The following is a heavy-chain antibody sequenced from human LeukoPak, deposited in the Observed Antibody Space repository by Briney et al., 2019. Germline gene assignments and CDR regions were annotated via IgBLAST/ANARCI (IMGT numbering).Heavy chain of an antibody. J-gene: IGHJ4*02. Sequence: GGSLRLSRAASGFTFHDYDMSWVRQSPGKGLEWVSGINWNGDRTGYADSVKGRFTISRDNAKKSLYLQMNSLRAEDTALYYCARRDYYGSGSPDFWGQGTLVTVSS. V-gene: IGHV3-20*04. D-gene: IGHD3-10*01. CDR1: GFTFHDYD. CDR2: INWNGDRT. CDR3: ARRDYYGSGSPDF.